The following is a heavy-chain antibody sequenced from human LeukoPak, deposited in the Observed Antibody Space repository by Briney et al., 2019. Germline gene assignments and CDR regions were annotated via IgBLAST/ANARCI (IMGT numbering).Heavy chain of an antibody. D-gene: IGHD5-18*01. CDR3: ARDLGGYGYWYFDL. Sequence: ASVKVSCKASGGTFSSYAISWVRQAPGQGLEWMGWISAYNGNTNYAQKLQGRVTMTTDTSTSTAYMELRSLRSDDTAVYYCARDLGGYGYWYFDLWGRGTLVTVSS. CDR1: GGTFSSYA. CDR2: ISAYNGNT. J-gene: IGHJ2*01. V-gene: IGHV1-18*01.